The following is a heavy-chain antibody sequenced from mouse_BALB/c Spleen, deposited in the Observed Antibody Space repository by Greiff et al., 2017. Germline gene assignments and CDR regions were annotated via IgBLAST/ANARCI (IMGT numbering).Heavy chain of an antibody. CDR3: ARGHYGNPLDY. V-gene: IGHV5-6-3*01. D-gene: IGHD2-1*01. CDR1: GFTFSSYG. Sequence: EVKLVESGGGLVQPGGSLKLSCAASGFTFSSYGMSWVRQTPDKRLELVATINSNGGSTYYPDSVKGRFTISRDNAKNTLYLQMSSLKSEDTAMYYCARGHYGNPLDYWGQGTTLTVSS. CDR2: INSNGGST. J-gene: IGHJ2*01.